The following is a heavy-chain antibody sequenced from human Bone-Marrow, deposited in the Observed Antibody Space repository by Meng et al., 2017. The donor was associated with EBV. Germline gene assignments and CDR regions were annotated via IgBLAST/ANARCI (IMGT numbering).Heavy chain of an antibody. J-gene: IGHJ4*02. CDR3: AREGIAVPGHDDYFDY. V-gene: IGHV3-33*01. Sequence: QVQLVESGGGVVEPGRSLRRSCAASGFTFSSYGMHWVRQAPGKGLEWVAVIWYDGSNKYYADSVKGRFTISRDNSKNTLYLQMNSLRAEDTAVYYCAREGIAVPGHDDYFDYWGQGILVTVSS. D-gene: IGHD6-19*01. CDR2: IWYDGSNK. CDR1: GFTFSSYG.